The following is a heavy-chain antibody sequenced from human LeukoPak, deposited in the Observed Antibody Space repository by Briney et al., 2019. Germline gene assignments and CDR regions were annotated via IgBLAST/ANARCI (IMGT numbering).Heavy chain of an antibody. V-gene: IGHV4-30-2*01. CDR1: GGSISSGGYS. Sequence: SETLSLTCAVSGGSISSGGYSWSWIRQPPGKGLEWIGYIYHSGSTYYSPSLKSRVTISVDRSKNQFSLKLSSVTAADTAVYYCARDGRLSGWFDPWGQGTLVTVSS. D-gene: IGHD6-25*01. J-gene: IGHJ5*02. CDR2: IYHSGST. CDR3: ARDGRLSGWFDP.